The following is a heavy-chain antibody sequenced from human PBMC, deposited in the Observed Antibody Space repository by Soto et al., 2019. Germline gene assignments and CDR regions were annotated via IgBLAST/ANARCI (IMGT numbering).Heavy chain of an antibody. Sequence: QVQLVQSGAEVKKPGASVKVSCKASGYSFTSYGISWVRQAPGQGLEWMGWISAYNGNTNYAQKLQGRVTMTTDTSTSIGYMELRSLGSDDTAVYYCARDNGFGESHVWGQGTTVTVSS. J-gene: IGHJ6*02. V-gene: IGHV1-18*01. CDR3: ARDNGFGESHV. D-gene: IGHD3-10*01. CDR2: ISAYNGNT. CDR1: GYSFTSYG.